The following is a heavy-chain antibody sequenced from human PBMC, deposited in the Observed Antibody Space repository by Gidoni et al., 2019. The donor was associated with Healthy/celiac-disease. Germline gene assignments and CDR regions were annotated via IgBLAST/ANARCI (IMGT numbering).Heavy chain of an antibody. CDR1: GGSFSGYY. CDR2: INHSGST. Sequence: QVQLQQWGAGLLKPSETLSLTCAVYGGSFSGYYWSWIRPPPGQGLEWIGEINHSGSTNYNPSLKSRVTISVDTSKNQFSLKLSSVTAADTAVYYCARHSGSYSGFDYWGQGTLVTVSS. CDR3: ARHSGSYSGFDY. D-gene: IGHD1-26*01. V-gene: IGHV4-34*01. J-gene: IGHJ4*02.